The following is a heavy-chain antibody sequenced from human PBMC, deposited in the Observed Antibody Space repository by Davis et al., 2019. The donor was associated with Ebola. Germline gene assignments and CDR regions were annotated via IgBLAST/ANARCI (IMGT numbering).Heavy chain of an antibody. CDR1: GFIFSNYA. D-gene: IGHD2-21*02. CDR3: AKESTSCGGDCYSLSDY. V-gene: IGHV3-23*01. Sequence: GESLKISCAASGFIFSNYAMSWVRQAPGKGLEWVSTITGSADLTHYADSVKGRFTVSRDNPKNTLYLQMNSLRAEDTAVYYCAKESTSCGGDCYSLSDYWGQGTLVTVSS. CDR2: ITGSADLT. J-gene: IGHJ4*02.